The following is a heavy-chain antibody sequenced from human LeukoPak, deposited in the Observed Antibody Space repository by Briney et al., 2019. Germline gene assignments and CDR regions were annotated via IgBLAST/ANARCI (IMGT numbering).Heavy chain of an antibody. J-gene: IGHJ4*02. Sequence: ASVKVSCKASGYTFTGYYMHWVRQAPGQGLEWMGWINPNSGGTNYAQKFQGRVTVTRDTSISTAYMELSRLTSDDTAVYYCARVSSSGWFGDYWGQGTLVTVSS. CDR3: ARVSSSGWFGDY. D-gene: IGHD6-19*01. CDR2: INPNSGGT. CDR1: GYTFTGYY. V-gene: IGHV1-2*02.